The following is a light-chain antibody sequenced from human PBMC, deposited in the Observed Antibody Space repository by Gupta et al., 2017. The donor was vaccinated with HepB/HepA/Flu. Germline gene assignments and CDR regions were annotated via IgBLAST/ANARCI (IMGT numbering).Light chain of an antibody. Sequence: IQMTQSPSTLSASVGDRVIITCRASQNINSWLAWYQQKPGKAPKLLIYKASSLESGVPSRFSGSGSGTEFTLTISSLQPDDFATYYCQQFNTYSTFGPGTKVDIK. V-gene: IGKV1-5*03. CDR3: QQFNTYST. CDR2: KAS. J-gene: IGKJ3*01. CDR1: QNINSW.